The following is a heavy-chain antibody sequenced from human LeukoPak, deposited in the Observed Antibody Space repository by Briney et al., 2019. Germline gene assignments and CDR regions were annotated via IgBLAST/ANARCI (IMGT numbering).Heavy chain of an antibody. Sequence: PSETLSLTCTVSGGSISSYYWSWIRQPPGKGLEWIGYIYYSGSTNYNPSLKSRVTISVDTSKKQFSLKLSSVTAADTAVYYCARRNVGATSTYFGSWGQGTLVTVSS. V-gene: IGHV4-59*08. D-gene: IGHD1-26*01. CDR2: IYYSGST. J-gene: IGHJ4*02. CDR1: GGSISSYY. CDR3: ARRNVGATSTYFGS.